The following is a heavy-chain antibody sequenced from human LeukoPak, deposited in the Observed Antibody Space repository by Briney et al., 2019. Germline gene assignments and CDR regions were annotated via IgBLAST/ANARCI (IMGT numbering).Heavy chain of an antibody. CDR2: ISASGGDT. J-gene: IGHJ4*02. Sequence: GGSLRLSCVASGFTFSSYAMIWVRQAPGKGLEWVSSISASGGDTYYVDSEMGRFTISRDNSKNTLYLQMNSLRAEDTAIYYCTKDPHAVVTPRLYWGQGILVTVSS. CDR3: TKDPHAVVTPRLY. CDR1: GFTFSSYA. D-gene: IGHD2-21*02. V-gene: IGHV3-23*02.